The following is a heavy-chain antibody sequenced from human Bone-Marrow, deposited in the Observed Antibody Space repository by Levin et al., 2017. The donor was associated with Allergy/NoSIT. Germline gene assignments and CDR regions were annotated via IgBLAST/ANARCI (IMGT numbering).Heavy chain of an antibody. Sequence: PGGSLRLSCKASGGTFSTHAISWVRQAPGQGLEWMGGIVGIFGTINYAQKFQGRVTFTADESATTAYMELSSLRSDDTAVYYCAREAGAYGTSEAYNWFDTWGQGTLVTVSS. D-gene: IGHD2-2*01. CDR3: AREAGAYGTSEAYNWFDT. V-gene: IGHV1-69*01. J-gene: IGHJ5*02. CDR1: GGTFSTHA. CDR2: IVGIFGTI.